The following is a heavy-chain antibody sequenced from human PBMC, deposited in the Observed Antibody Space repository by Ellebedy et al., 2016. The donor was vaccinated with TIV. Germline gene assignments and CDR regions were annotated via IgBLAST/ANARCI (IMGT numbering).Heavy chain of an antibody. J-gene: IGHJ4*02. CDR2: IYYSGST. CDR3: ARLADDDSSGYYYRMYYFDY. D-gene: IGHD3-22*01. V-gene: IGHV4-59*08. Sequence: SETLSLTCTVSGASIRSYYWSWIRQPPGEGLEWIGYIYYSGSTKYNPSLKSRLAISVDTSKNQFSLSLSSVTAADTAVYYCARLADDDSSGYYYRMYYFDYWGQGTLVTVSS. CDR1: GASIRSYY.